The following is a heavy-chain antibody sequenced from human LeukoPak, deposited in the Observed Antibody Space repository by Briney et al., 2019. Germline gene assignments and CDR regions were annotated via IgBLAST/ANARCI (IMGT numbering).Heavy chain of an antibody. CDR2: ISSSSSTI. J-gene: IGHJ4*02. V-gene: IGHV3-48*01. D-gene: IGHD3-16*02. CDR3: VGPIESEDY. Sequence: GGSLGLSCAASGFTFSSYSMNWVRQAPGKGLEWVSYISSSSSTIYYADSVKGRFTISRDNAKNSLYLQMNSLRAEDTAVYYCVGPIESEDYWGQGTLVTVSS. CDR1: GFTFSSYS.